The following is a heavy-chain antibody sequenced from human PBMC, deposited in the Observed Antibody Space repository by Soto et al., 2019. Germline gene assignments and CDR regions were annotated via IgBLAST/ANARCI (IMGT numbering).Heavy chain of an antibody. CDR3: VRYCSTTKCPFDY. Sequence: SETLSLTCTVSGGSISSGGSYWGWIRQSPGKGLEWMGYIYYSGNTILNPSLRSRVTLSVDTSKNQFSLNLSSVTDADTAVYYCVRYCSTTKCPFDYWGQGTLVTVSS. CDR1: GGSISSGGSY. V-gene: IGHV4-30-4*01. CDR2: IYYSGNT. D-gene: IGHD2-2*01. J-gene: IGHJ4*02.